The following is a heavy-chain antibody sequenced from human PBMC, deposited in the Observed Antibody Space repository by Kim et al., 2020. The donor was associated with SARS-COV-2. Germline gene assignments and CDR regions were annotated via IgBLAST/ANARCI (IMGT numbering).Heavy chain of an antibody. CDR1: GFTFSSYG. CDR3: AKGRADCSSTSCYLPRPSSDDYYYYCYMDV. D-gene: IGHD2-2*01. V-gene: IGHV3-30*18. J-gene: IGHJ6*03. CDR2: ISYDGSNK. Sequence: GGSLRLSCAASGFTFSSYGMHWVRQAPGKGLEWVAVISYDGSNKYYADSVKGRFTISRDNSKNTLYLQMNSLRAEDTAVYYCAKGRADCSSTSCYLPRPSSDDYYYYCYMDVWGKGTTVTVSS.